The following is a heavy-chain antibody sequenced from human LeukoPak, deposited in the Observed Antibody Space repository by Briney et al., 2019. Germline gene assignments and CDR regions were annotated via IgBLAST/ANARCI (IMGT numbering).Heavy chain of an antibody. Sequence: GGSLRLSCAASGFTFSNAWMNWVRQAPGKGLEWVGRIKSKTDGGTTDYAAPVKGRFTISRDISTDTLWLQMDSLRTEDTAVYYCAKGPLRGTAAAIDYWGQGTLVTVSS. CDR3: AKGPLRGTAAAIDY. D-gene: IGHD2-2*01. CDR1: GFTFSNAW. V-gene: IGHV3-15*07. J-gene: IGHJ4*02. CDR2: IKSKTDGGTT.